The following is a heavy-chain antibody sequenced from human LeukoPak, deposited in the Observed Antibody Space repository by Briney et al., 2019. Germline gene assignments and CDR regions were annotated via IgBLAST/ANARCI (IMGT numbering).Heavy chain of an antibody. Sequence: ASVKVSCKASGYTFTGYYMHWVRQAPGQGLEWMGWINPNIGDTNYAQKFQGRVTMTRDTSISTAYMELSRLRFDDTAVYYCARINSSRSYDFWGQGTLVTVS. CDR3: ARINSSRSYDF. CDR2: INPNIGDT. V-gene: IGHV1-2*02. D-gene: IGHD6-13*01. CDR1: GYTFTGYY. J-gene: IGHJ4*02.